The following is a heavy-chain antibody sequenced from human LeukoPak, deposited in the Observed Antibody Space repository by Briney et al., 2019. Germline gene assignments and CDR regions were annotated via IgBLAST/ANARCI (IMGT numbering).Heavy chain of an antibody. J-gene: IGHJ4*02. V-gene: IGHV5-51*01. D-gene: IGHD3-10*01. CDR2: IYPGDSDT. Sequence: GESLKISCNGSGYXFTSYWICWVRQMPGKGLEWMGIIYPGDSDTRYSPSFQGQVTISADKSISTAYLQWSSLKASDTAMYYCARVVGGNYHGSETGDYWGQGTLVTVSS. CDR1: GYXFTSYW. CDR3: ARVVGGNYHGSETGDY.